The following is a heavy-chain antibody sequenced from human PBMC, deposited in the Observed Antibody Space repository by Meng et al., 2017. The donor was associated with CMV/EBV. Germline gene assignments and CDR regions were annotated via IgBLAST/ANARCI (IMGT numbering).Heavy chain of an antibody. J-gene: IGHJ4*02. CDR1: GGSFSGYY. Sequence: QVQLQQCGAGLLKPSETLSLTCAVYGGSFSGYYWSWIRQPPGKGLEWIGEINHSGSTNYNPSLKSRVTISVDTSKNQFSLKLSSVTAADTAVYYCARGRGSWYFVDYWGQGTLVTVSS. CDR3: ARGRGSWYFVDY. CDR2: INHSGST. D-gene: IGHD6-13*01. V-gene: IGHV4-34*01.